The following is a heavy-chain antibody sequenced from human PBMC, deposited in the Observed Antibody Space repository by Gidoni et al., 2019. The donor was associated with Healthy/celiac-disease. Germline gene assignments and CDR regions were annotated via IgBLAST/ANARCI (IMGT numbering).Heavy chain of an antibody. D-gene: IGHD6-13*01. CDR1: GFTFSSYG. V-gene: IGHV3-30*18. CDR2: ISYDGSNK. CDR3: AKVDGYSSSWYPYYYYGMDV. J-gene: IGHJ6*02. Sequence: QVQLVESGGGVVQPGRSLRLSCAASGFTFSSYGMHWVRQAPGKGLEWVAVISYDGSNKYYADSVKGRFTISRDNSKNTLYLQMNSLRAEDTAVYYCAKVDGYSSSWYPYYYYGMDVWGQGTTVTVSS.